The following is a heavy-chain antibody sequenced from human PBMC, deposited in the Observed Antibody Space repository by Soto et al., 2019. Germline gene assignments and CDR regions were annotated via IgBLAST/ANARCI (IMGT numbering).Heavy chain of an antibody. D-gene: IGHD2-8*01. CDR3: AKSRMTTDIVLMVYPEFDY. V-gene: IGHV3-23*01. CDR1: GFTFSSYA. CDR2: ISGSGGST. J-gene: IGHJ4*02. Sequence: GGSLRLSCAASGFTFSSYAMSWVRQAPGKGLEWVSAISGSGGSTYYADSVKGRFTISRDNSKNTLYLQMNSLRAEDTAVYYCAKSRMTTDIVLMVYPEFDYWGQGTLVTVSS.